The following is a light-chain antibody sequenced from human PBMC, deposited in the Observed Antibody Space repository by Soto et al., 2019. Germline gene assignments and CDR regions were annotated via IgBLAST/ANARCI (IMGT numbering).Light chain of an antibody. V-gene: IGKV1-13*02. J-gene: IGKJ3*01. CDR3: QQFNSYGFT. CDR1: QGISSA. Sequence: AIQLTQSPSSLSASVGDRVTITCRASQGISSALAWYQQKPGKAPKLLIYDASSLESGVPSRFSGSGSGTDFTLTISSLQPEDFATDYCQQFNSYGFTFGPGTKVDIK. CDR2: DAS.